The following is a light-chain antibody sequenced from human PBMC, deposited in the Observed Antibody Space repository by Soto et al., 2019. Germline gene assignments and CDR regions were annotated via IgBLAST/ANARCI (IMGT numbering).Light chain of an antibody. CDR3: HHYGRSRT. CDR1: QSVSSN. Sequence: IVMTQSPSTLSVSPGERATLSCRASQSVSSNLAWYQQKPGQAPRLLIYGASTRATGIPARFSGGGSGTDFILTISRLEPEDFAVYYCHHYGRSRTFGQGTKVDI. CDR2: GAS. J-gene: IGKJ1*01. V-gene: IGKV3-15*01.